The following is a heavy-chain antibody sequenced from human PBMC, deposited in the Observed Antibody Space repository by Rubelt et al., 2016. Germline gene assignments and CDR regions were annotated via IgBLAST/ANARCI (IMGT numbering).Heavy chain of an antibody. V-gene: IGHV1-69*04. Sequence: QVLLVQSGAEVKKPGSSVKVSCKASGGTFSSYAISWVRQAPGQGLEWMGRIIPILGIANYAQKFQGRVTITADKSTSTAYMELRSLRSDDTAVYFCARDQLALYAFDIWGQGTMVTVSS. CDR2: IIPILGIA. CDR3: ARDQLALYAFDI. J-gene: IGHJ3*02. CDR1: GGTFSSYA. D-gene: IGHD1-1*01.